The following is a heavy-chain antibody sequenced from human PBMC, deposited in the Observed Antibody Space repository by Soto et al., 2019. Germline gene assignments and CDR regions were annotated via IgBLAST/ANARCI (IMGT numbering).Heavy chain of an antibody. CDR2: IFPSDSDT. CDR3: ARKDKSGYFNGFDP. J-gene: IGHJ5*02. CDR1: GYTFTSYW. Sequence: GESLTLSCRISGYTFTSYWIAWVRQMPGKGMEWMGIIFPSDSDTRYSPSSQGQVTISADRSTSTVFLQWASLKASDTAVYFCARKDKSGYFNGFDPWGQGTLVTVS. D-gene: IGHD3-22*01. V-gene: IGHV5-51*03.